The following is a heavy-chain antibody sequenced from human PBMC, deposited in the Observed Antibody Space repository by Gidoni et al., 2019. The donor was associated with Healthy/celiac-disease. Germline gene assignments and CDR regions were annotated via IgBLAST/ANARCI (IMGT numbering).Heavy chain of an antibody. CDR1: GFTVSSNY. CDR3: ARGHTVVTWAFDY. J-gene: IGHJ4*02. V-gene: IGHV3-53*04. D-gene: IGHD2-15*01. Sequence: EVQLVESGGGLVQPGGSLRLPFAASGFTVSSNYMSWDRQAPGKGLAWVSVIYSGGSTYYADSVKGRFTISRHNSKNTLYLQMNSLRAEDTAVYYCARGHTVVTWAFDYWGQGTLVTVSS. CDR2: IYSGGST.